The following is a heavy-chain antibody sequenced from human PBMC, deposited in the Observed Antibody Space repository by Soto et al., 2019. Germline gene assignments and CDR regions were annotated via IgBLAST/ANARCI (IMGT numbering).Heavy chain of an antibody. CDR1: GDSISSGTYY. V-gene: IGHV4-31*03. CDR3: ARRGSKYYGFDV. CDR2: SFYTGNT. Sequence: PSETLSLTCSVSGDSISSGTYYWSWIRQHPGEGLEWIGYSFYTGNTFYNPSLKSRVGILVDTSKNQFSLELISVTAADTAVYYCARRGSKYYGFDVWGQGTTVTVSS. J-gene: IGHJ6*02. D-gene: IGHD3-16*01.